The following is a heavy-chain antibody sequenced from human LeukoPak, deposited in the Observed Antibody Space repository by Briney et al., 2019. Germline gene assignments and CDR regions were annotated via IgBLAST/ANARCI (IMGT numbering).Heavy chain of an antibody. CDR1: GYTFTGYY. CDR3: ARGSVGATNWFDP. D-gene: IGHD1-26*01. V-gene: IGHV1-2*04. CDR2: INPNSGGT. Sequence: GAXVKVSCKASGYTFTGYYMHWVRQAPGQGLEWMGWINPNSGGTNYAQKFQGWVTMTRDTSISTAYMELSRLRSDDTAVYYCARGSVGATNWFDPWGRGTLVTVSS. J-gene: IGHJ5*02.